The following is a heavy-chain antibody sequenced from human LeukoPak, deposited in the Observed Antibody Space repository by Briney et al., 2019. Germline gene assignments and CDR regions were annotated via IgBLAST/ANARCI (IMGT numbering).Heavy chain of an antibody. CDR2: IYYSRST. J-gene: IGHJ4*02. Sequence: PSETLSLTCTVSGGSISSSSYYWGWIRQPPGKGLEWIGRIYYSRSTYYNPSLKSRVTISVDTSKNQFSLKLSSVTAADTAVYYCARVSPYYYDSSGYAFDYWGQGTLVTVSS. CDR1: GGSISSSSYY. V-gene: IGHV4-39*07. D-gene: IGHD3-22*01. CDR3: ARVSPYYYDSSGYAFDY.